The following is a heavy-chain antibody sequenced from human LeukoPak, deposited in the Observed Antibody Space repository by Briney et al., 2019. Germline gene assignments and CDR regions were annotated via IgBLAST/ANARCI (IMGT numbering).Heavy chain of an antibody. V-gene: IGHV3-23*01. Sequence: GGSLRLSCVASGLPIGDFAMHWVRQAPGKGLDWVSAISGSGGNTYYADSVKGRFTISRDNSKNTLYLQMNSLRAEDTAVYYCAKDQYGGNPQYYFDYWGQGTLVTVSS. CDR2: ISGSGGNT. CDR1: GLPIGDFA. D-gene: IGHD4-23*01. CDR3: AKDQYGGNPQYYFDY. J-gene: IGHJ4*02.